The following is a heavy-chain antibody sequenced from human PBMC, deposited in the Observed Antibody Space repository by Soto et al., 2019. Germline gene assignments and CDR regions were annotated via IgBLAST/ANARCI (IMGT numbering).Heavy chain of an antibody. CDR3: ARRYGASFDY. D-gene: IGHD4-17*01. CDR2: IYHSGST. Sequence: SETLSLTCDVSGGSISSGGYCWSWIRQPPGKGLEWIGYIYHSGSTYYNPSLKSRVTISVDRSKNQFSLKLSSVTAADTAVYYCARRYGASFDYWGQGTQVTVS. J-gene: IGHJ4*02. CDR1: GGSISSGGYC. V-gene: IGHV4-30-2*02.